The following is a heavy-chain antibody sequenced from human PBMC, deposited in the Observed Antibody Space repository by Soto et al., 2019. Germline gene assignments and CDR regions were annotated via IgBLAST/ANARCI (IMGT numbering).Heavy chain of an antibody. CDR3: ARHLALQDSSGYTRIEYWYFDL. CDR1: GGSISSSSYY. V-gene: IGHV4-39*01. CDR2: IYYSGST. J-gene: IGHJ2*01. D-gene: IGHD3-22*01. Sequence: QLQLQESGPGLVKPSETLSLTCTVSGGSISSSSYYWGWIRQPPGKGLEWIGSIYYSGSTYYNPSLKSRVTISVDTSKNQFSLKLSSVTAADTAVYYCARHLALQDSSGYTRIEYWYFDLWGRGTLVTVSS.